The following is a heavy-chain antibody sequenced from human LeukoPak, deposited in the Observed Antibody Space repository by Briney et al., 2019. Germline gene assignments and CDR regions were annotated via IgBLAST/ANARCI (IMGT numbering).Heavy chain of an antibody. J-gene: IGHJ5*02. CDR2: ISSSSSYI. CDR3: ARDHGSITMVRGVIIHGETGWFDP. V-gene: IGHV3-21*01. D-gene: IGHD3-10*01. CDR1: GFTSSSYS. Sequence: PGGSLRLSCAASGFTSSSYSMNWVRQAPGKGLEWVSSISSSSSYIYYADSVKGRFTISRDNAKNSLYLQMNSLRAEDTAVYYCARDHGSITMVRGVIIHGETGWFDPWGQGTLVTVSS.